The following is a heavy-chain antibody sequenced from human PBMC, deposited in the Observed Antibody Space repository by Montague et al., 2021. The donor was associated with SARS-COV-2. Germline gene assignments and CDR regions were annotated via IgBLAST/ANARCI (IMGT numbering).Heavy chain of an antibody. D-gene: IGHD1-1*01. CDR1: GGSFSDYH. Sequence: SETLSLTCAVYGGSFSDYHWAWIRQSPGEGLEWIGQINHCGSTXYNPSLKRRVTISIDTSKKQFSLKLTSVTAADTAVYYCARGAPGYWGQGTLVTVSS. J-gene: IGHJ4*02. CDR3: ARGAPGY. CDR2: INHCGST. V-gene: IGHV4-34*01.